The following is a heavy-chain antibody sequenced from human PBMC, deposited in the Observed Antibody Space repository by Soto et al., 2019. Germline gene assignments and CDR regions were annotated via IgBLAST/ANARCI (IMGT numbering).Heavy chain of an antibody. V-gene: IGHV1-8*01. Sequence: ASVKVSCKASGYTFTSYDINWVRQATGQGLEWMGWMNPNSGNTGYAQKFQGRVTMTRNTSISTAYMELSSLRSEDTAVYYCARLYSSSWYSYYYYMDVWGKGTTVTVSS. CDR1: GYTFTSYD. CDR2: MNPNSGNT. J-gene: IGHJ6*03. D-gene: IGHD6-13*01. CDR3: ARLYSSSWYSYYYYMDV.